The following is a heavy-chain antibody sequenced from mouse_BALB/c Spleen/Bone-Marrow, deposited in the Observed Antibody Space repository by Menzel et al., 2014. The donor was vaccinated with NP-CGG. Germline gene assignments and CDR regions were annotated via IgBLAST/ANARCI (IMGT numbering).Heavy chain of an antibody. V-gene: IGHV1-52*01. CDR1: GYTFTSYW. D-gene: IGHD2-1*01. CDR3: AREYYGNLDFDY. CDR2: IDPYDSET. Sequence: QVHVKQSGAELVRPGASVKLSCKASGYTFTSYWMNWVKQRPEQGLEWIGRIDPYDSETHYNQKFKDKATLTVDKSPSTAYMQLSSLTSEDSAVYYCAREYYGNLDFDYWGQGTTLTVSS. J-gene: IGHJ2*01.